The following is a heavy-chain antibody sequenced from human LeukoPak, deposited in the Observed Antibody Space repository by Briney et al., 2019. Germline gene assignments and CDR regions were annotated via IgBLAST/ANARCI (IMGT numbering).Heavy chain of an antibody. CDR2: INPNGGST. J-gene: IGHJ4*02. CDR3: ARERRAWGEDF. D-gene: IGHD3-16*01. CDR1: GYTFTNYY. V-gene: IGHV1-46*01. Sequence: ASVKVSCKASGYTFTNYYIHGVRQAPGQGLEWVGLINPNGGSTGYAQRFQGRVTVTTDTSTSTVYMELNSLGSEDTAVYYCARERRAWGEDFWGQGTLVTVSS.